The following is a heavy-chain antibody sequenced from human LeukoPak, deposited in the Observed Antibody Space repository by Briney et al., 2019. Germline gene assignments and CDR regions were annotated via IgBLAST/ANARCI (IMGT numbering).Heavy chain of an antibody. CDR3: ARDDIRNYYYYGMDV. CDR2: ISSSSSYI. J-gene: IGHJ6*02. Sequence: GGSLRLSCAASGFTFSSYSMNWVRQAPGKGLEWVSSISSSSSYIYYADSVKGRFTISRDNAKNSLYLQMNSLRAEDTAVYYCARDDIRNYYYYGMDVWGQGTTVTVSS. CDR1: GFTFSSYS. V-gene: IGHV3-21*01. D-gene: IGHD5-12*01.